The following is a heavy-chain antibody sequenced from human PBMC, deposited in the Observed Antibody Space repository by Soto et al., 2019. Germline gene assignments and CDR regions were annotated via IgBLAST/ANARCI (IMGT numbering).Heavy chain of an antibody. Sequence: GASVKVSCKASGGTFSSYAISWVRQAPGQGLEWMGGIIPIFGTANYAQKFQGRVTITADKSTSTAYMELSSLRSEDTAVYYCARDKVNSAAADPYLGNGMDVWGQGTTVTVSS. D-gene: IGHD6-13*01. J-gene: IGHJ6*02. CDR1: GGTFSSYA. V-gene: IGHV1-69*06. CDR3: ARDKVNSAAADPYLGNGMDV. CDR2: IIPIFGTA.